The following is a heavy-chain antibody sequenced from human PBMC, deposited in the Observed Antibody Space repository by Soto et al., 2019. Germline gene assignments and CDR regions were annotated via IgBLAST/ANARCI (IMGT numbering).Heavy chain of an antibody. Sequence: EVQLMESGGGLVQPGGSLRLSCVVSGFTFSDHYMDWVRQAPGKGLEYIGRVRNKANSYSTEYAASVKGRFTISRDDSKNSLYLQMNSLKTEDTAVYYCVRDSIFWSLDYWGQGTLVTVSS. D-gene: IGHD2-21*01. CDR2: VRNKANSYST. J-gene: IGHJ4*02. CDR1: GFTFSDHY. CDR3: VRDSIFWSLDY. V-gene: IGHV3-72*01.